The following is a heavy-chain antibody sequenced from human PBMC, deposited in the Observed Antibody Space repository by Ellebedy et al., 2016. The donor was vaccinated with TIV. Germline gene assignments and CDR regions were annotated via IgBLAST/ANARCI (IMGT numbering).Heavy chain of an antibody. CDR3: AIYSKVHYYYYYMDV. Sequence: SETLSLTXTVSGGSISSYYWSWIRQPPGKGLEWIGYIYYSGSTNYNPSLKSRVTISVDTSKNQFSLKLSSVTAADTAVYYCAIYSKVHYYYYYMDVWGKGTTVTVSS. V-gene: IGHV4-59*12. CDR2: IYYSGST. CDR1: GGSISSYY. J-gene: IGHJ6*03. D-gene: IGHD4-11*01.